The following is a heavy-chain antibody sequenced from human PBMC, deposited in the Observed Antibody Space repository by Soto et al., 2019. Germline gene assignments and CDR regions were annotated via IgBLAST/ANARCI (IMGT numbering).Heavy chain of an antibody. J-gene: IGHJ3*02. CDR2: IYLGDSNT. Sequence: PGESLKISCQGSGYTFTSYWIAWVRQMPGKGLEWMGIIYLGDSNTRYSPSFQGQVTISADKSISTAYLQWSSLKASDTAMYYCARHTRISGYNKGVAFDIWGPGTMVTVSS. CDR3: ARHTRISGYNKGVAFDI. CDR1: GYTFTSYW. D-gene: IGHD3-3*01. V-gene: IGHV5-51*01.